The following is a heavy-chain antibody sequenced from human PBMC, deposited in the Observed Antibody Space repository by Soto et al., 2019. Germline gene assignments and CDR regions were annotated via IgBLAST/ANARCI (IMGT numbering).Heavy chain of an antibody. D-gene: IGHD2-21*01. V-gene: IGHV4-39*02. CDR3: ARRSHIVVAQT. J-gene: IGHJ4*02. Sequence: TLSLTCIVSGASFSDANYYWVWIRQPPGEGLEWIGSFYYDGRTYYNASLKSRVTISVDTSKNHFSLMLTSVTAADTAVYYCARRSHIVVAQTWGQGTLVTVSS. CDR1: GASFSDANYY. CDR2: FYYDGRT.